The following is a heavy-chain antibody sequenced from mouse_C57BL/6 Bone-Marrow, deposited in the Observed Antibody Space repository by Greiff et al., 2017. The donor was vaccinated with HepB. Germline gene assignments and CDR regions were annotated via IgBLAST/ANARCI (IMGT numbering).Heavy chain of an antibody. Sequence: VQLQQPGAELVKPGASVKMSCKASGYTFTSYWITWVKQRPGQGLEWIGDIYPGSGSTNYNEKFKSKATLTVDTSSSTAYMQLSSLTSEDSAVYYCARAPIYYYGSSYVFGAMDYWGQGTSVTVSS. V-gene: IGHV1-55*01. CDR1: GYTFTSYW. CDR3: ARAPIYYYGSSYVFGAMDY. J-gene: IGHJ4*01. CDR2: IYPGSGST. D-gene: IGHD1-1*01.